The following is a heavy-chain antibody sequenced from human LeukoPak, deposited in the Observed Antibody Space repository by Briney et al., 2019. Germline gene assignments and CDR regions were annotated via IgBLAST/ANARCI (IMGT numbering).Heavy chain of an antibody. D-gene: IGHD3-22*01. J-gene: IGHJ3*02. CDR2: INWNGGST. V-gene: IGHV3-20*04. CDR1: GFTFDDYG. CDR3: ARDHYYDSLWGAFDI. Sequence: RPGGSLRLSCAASGFTFDDYGMSWVRQAPGKGLEWVSGINWNGGSTGYADSAKGRFTISRDNAKNSLYLQMNSLRAEDTALYYCARDHYYDSLWGAFDIWGQGTMVTVSS.